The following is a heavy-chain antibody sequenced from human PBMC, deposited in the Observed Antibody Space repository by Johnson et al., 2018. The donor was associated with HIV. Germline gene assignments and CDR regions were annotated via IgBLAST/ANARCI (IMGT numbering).Heavy chain of an antibody. Sequence: VQLVESGGGLVQPGGSLRLSCAASGFTFSSYAMSWVRQAPGKGLEWVSAISGSGGSTYYADSVKGRFTISRDNSKNTLYLQMNSLRAEDTAVYYCAKDRRYCGGDCSVDAFDIWGQGTMVTVS. D-gene: IGHD2-21*02. J-gene: IGHJ3*02. CDR2: ISGSGGST. CDR1: GFTFSSYA. CDR3: AKDRRYCGGDCSVDAFDI. V-gene: IGHV3-23*04.